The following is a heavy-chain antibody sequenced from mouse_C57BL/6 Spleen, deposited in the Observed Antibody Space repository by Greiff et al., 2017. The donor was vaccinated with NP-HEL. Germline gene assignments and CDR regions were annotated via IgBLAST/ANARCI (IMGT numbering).Heavy chain of an antibody. V-gene: IGHV1-64*01. CDR3: ARGPTGVYFDV. CDR1: GYTFTSYW. Sequence: VQLQQPGAELVKPGASVKLSCTASGYTFTSYWMHWVKQRPGQGLEWIGMIHTNSGSTNYNEKFKSKATLTVYKSSSTAYMQLISLTSEDSAVYDEARGPTGVYFDVWGTGTTVTVAS. D-gene: IGHD3-3*01. J-gene: IGHJ1*03. CDR2: IHTNSGST.